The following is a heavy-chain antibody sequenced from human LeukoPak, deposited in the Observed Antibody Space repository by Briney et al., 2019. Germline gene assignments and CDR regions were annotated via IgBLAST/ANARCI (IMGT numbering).Heavy chain of an antibody. CDR2: ISSSSSYT. J-gene: IGHJ3*02. CDR1: GFTFSDYY. V-gene: IGHV3-11*06. D-gene: IGHD3-10*01. CDR3: ARVLLWFGELLQDAFDS. Sequence: PGGSLRLSCAASGFTFSDYYMSWIRQAPGKGLEWVSYISSSSSYTNYADSVKGRFTISRDNAKNSLYLQMNSLRAEDTAVYYCARVLLWFGELLQDAFDSWGQGTMVTVSS.